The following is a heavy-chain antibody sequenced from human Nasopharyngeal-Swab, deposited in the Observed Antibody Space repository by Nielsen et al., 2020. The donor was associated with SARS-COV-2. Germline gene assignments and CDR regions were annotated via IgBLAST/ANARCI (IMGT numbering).Heavy chain of an antibody. V-gene: IGHV7-4-1*02. CDR2: INTNTGNP. CDR3: ARPGWEPYTYYYYGMDV. J-gene: IGHJ6*02. CDR1: GYTFTSYA. D-gene: IGHD1-26*01. Sequence: ASVKVSCKASGYTFTSYAMNWVRQAPGQGLEWMGWINTNTGNPTYAQGFTGRFVFSLDTSVSTAYLQISSLKAEDTAVYYCARPGWEPYTYYYYGMDVGGQGTTVTVSS.